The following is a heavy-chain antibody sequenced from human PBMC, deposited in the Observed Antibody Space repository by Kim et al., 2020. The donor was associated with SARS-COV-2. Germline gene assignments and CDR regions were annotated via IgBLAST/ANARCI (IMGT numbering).Heavy chain of an antibody. CDR2: ISYDGSNK. J-gene: IGHJ4*02. V-gene: IGHV3-30*04. CDR3: ARSGASRSGGGAFDY. D-gene: IGHD1-26*01. Sequence: GGSLRLSCAASGFTFSSFAMPWVRQAPGKGLEWVAVISYDGSNKYYADSVKGRVTISRDNSKNTLYLQMNSLRAEDTAVYYCARSGASRSGGGAFDYWGQGALVTVSS. CDR1: GFTFSSFA.